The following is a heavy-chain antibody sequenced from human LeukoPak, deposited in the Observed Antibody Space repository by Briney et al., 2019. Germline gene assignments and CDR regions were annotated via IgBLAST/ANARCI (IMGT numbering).Heavy chain of an antibody. Sequence: SETLSLTCSVPGGSFEHYFWSWIRQPPGKGLEWIGYVYYSGSTDYSPSLKSRLTISADTSKNQFSLPLSSVTAADTAVYYCASHRRSHGSEYWGQPCLVT. CDR2: VYYSGST. CDR3: ASHRRSHGSEY. D-gene: IGHD3-10*01. CDR1: GGSFEHYF. V-gene: IGHV4-59*01. J-gene: IGHJ4*02.